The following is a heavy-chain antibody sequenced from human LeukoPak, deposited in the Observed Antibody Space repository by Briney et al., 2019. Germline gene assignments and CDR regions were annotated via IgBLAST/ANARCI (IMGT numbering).Heavy chain of an antibody. D-gene: IGHD5-12*01. V-gene: IGHV3-23*01. CDR2: ISGSGGST. Sequence: PGGSLRLSCAASGFTVSSNYMSWVRQAPGKGLEWVSAISGSGGSTYYADSVKGRFTISRDNSKNTLYLQMNSLRAEDTAVYYCAKERGSIVATISDYWGQGTLVTVSS. J-gene: IGHJ4*02. CDR1: GFTVSSNY. CDR3: AKERGSIVATISDY.